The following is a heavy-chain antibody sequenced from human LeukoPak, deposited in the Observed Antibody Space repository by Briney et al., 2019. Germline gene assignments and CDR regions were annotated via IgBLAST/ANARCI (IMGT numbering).Heavy chain of an antibody. J-gene: IGHJ4*02. CDR3: ARDLFGEFCDY. CDR2: ISYDGSNK. Sequence: GRSLRLSCAASGFTFSSYAMHWVRRAPGKGLEWVAVISYDGSNKYYADSVKGRFTISRDNSKNTLYLQMNSLRAEDTAVYYCARDLFGEFCDYWGQGTLVTVSS. V-gene: IGHV3-30*04. CDR1: GFTFSSYA. D-gene: IGHD3-10*01.